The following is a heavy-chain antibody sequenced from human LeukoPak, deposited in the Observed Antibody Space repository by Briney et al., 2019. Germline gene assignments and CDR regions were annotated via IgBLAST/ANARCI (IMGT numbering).Heavy chain of an antibody. CDR2: INPSGGST. Sequence: VASVKVSCTASGYTFTGYYMHWVRQAPGQGLEWMGIINPSGGSTNYAQKFQGRVTMTRDMSTSTVYMELSSLRSEDTAVYYCARGENWNYILVAPDFRIWGQGTLVTVSS. D-gene: IGHD1-7*01. V-gene: IGHV1-46*01. CDR3: ARGENWNYILVAPDFRI. J-gene: IGHJ4*02. CDR1: GYTFTGYY.